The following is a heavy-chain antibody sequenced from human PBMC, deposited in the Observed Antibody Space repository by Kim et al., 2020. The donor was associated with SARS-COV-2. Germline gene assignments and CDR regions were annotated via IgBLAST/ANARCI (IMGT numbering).Heavy chain of an antibody. CDR3: AISVGSY. J-gene: IGHJ4*02. Sequence: GGSLRLSCVASGFTFSSYAMTWVRQAPGKGLEWVSGISDSGGSTYYAESVKGRFTISRDNSKNTLYLQMSSLRAEDTAVYYCAISVGSYWGQGTLVTVSS. CDR2: ISDSGGST. V-gene: IGHV3-23*01. CDR1: GFTFSSYA. D-gene: IGHD3-16*01.